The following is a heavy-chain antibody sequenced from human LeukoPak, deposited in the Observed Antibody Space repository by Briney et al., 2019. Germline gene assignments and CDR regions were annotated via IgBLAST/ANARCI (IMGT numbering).Heavy chain of an antibody. D-gene: IGHD6-13*01. CDR2: ISSSSSYI. J-gene: IGHJ4*02. CDR3: AREAIAAAGTVFDY. V-gene: IGHV3-21*01. CDR1: GFTFSSYS. Sequence: GGSLRLSCAASGFTFSSYSMNWVRQAPGKGLEWVSSISSSSSYIYYADSVKGRFTISRDNAKNSLYLQMNSLRAEDTAVYYCAREAIAAAGTVFDYWGQGTLVTVSS.